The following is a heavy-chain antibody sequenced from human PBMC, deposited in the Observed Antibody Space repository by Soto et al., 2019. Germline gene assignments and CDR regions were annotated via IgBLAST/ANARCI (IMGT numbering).Heavy chain of an antibody. D-gene: IGHD1-26*01. V-gene: IGHV5-10-1*01. CDR3: ARRGSYGLWFDP. CDR2: IDPSDSYT. J-gene: IGHJ5*02. Sequence: PGESLKISFKGSGYSFTSYLISWVRQMPGKGLEWMGRIDPSDSYTNYSPSFQGHVTISADKSISTAYLQWSSLKASDTAMYYCARRGSYGLWFDPWGQGTLVPVCS. CDR1: GYSFTSYL.